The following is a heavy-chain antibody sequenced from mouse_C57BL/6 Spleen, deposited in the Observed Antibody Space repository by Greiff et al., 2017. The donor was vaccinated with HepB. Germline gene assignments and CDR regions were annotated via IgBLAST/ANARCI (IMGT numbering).Heavy chain of an antibody. Sequence: VQRVESGPGLVAPSQSLSITCTVSGFSLTSYGVHWVRQPPGKGLEWLVVIGSDGSTTYNSALKSRLSISKDNSKSQVVLKMNSLQTDDTAMYYCARHGGTGTSDYAMGYWSQGTSVTVSS. CDR3: ARHGGTGTSDYAMGY. D-gene: IGHD4-1*01. J-gene: IGHJ4*01. V-gene: IGHV2-6-1*01. CDR1: GFSLTSYG. CDR2: IGSDGST.